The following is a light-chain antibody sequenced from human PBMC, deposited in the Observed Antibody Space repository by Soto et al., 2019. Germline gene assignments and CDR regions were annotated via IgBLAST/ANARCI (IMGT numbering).Light chain of an antibody. V-gene: IGLV1-40*01. CDR2: GNT. CDR3: QSYDSSLPV. J-gene: IGLJ2*01. CDR1: SSNIGAGYD. Sequence: QGVVTQPPSVSGAPGQRVTISCTGSSSNIGAGYDVHWYQQLPGTAPRLLIYGNTNRPSGVPDRFSGSKSGTSASLAITGLQAEDEADYYCQSYDSSLPVFGGGTKVTVL.